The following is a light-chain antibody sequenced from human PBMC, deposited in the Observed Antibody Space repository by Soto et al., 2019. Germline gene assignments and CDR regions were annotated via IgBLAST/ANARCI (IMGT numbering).Light chain of an antibody. CDR3: SSWTSSSSYV. CDR2: DVS. J-gene: IGLJ1*01. V-gene: IGLV2-14*01. CDR1: SCDVGGYNS. Sequence: QSVLTQPASVSGSPGQSIAISCTGTSCDVGGYNSVSWYQQYPGKAPKLMIHDVSNRPSGVSDRFSGSKSGNTASLTISGLQAEDEADYYCSSWTSSSSYVFGSGTKVTVL.